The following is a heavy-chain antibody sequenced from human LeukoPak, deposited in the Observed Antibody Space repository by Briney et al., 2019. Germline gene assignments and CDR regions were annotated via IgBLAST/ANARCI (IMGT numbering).Heavy chain of an antibody. V-gene: IGHV4-59*01. CDR2: IYHSGST. D-gene: IGHD5-12*01. CDR3: ARGGGYASPIGY. Sequence: NPSETLSLTCTLSGGSIRTYYWSWIRQPPGKGLEWIGYIYHSGSTNYNPSLKSRVTISVDTSKNQFSLKLSSVTAADTAVYYCARGGGYASPIGYWGQGALVTVSS. CDR1: GGSIRTYY. J-gene: IGHJ4*02.